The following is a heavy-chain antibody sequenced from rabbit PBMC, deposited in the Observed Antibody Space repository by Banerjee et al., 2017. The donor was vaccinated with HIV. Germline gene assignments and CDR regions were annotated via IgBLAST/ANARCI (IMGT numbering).Heavy chain of an antibody. J-gene: IGHJ4*01. CDR3: ARELWGYADYIYITMGYFNL. CDR2: IYAGSSGST. Sequence: QSLEESGGDLVKPGASLTLTCTASGFSFSSSYYMCWVRQAPGKGLEWIGCIYAGSSGSTYYASWAKGRFTISKTSSTTVTLQMTSLTAADTATYFCARELWGYADYIYITMGYFNLWGPGTLVTVS. V-gene: IGHV1S40*01. CDR1: GFSFSSSYY. D-gene: IGHD7-1*01.